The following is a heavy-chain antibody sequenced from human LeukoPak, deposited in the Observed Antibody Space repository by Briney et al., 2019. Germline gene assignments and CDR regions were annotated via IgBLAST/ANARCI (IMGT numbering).Heavy chain of an antibody. J-gene: IGHJ1*01. V-gene: IGHV1-69*13. CDR3: ATVPPIGGSGYYIYFQH. CDR1: GGTFSSYA. D-gene: IGHD3-3*01. CDR2: IIPIFGTA. Sequence: SVKVSCKASGGTFSSYAISWVRQAPGQGLEWMGGIIPIFGTANYAQKFQGRVTITADESTSTAYMELSSLRSEDTAVYYCATVPPIGGSGYYIYFQHWGQGTLVTVSS.